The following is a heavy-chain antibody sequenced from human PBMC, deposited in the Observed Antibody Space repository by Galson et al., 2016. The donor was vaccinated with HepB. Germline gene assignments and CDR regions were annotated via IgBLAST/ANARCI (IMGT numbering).Heavy chain of an antibody. CDR3: ARDRAPGRYCTSTNCYVYYGMDV. Sequence: SVKVSCKASGYAYISYGITWVRQAPGQGLEWMGWISGYNGNTNYAQKLQGRVTMTTDTSTSTAYMELRSLRSDDTAVNYCARDRAPGRYCTSTNCYVYYGMDVWGQGTTVTVSS. CDR1: GYAYISYG. CDR2: ISGYNGNT. J-gene: IGHJ6*02. D-gene: IGHD2-2*01. V-gene: IGHV1-18*01.